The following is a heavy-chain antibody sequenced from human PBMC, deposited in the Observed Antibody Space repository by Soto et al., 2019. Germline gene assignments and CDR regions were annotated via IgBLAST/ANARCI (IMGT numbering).Heavy chain of an antibody. CDR1: GYTFTRYT. CDR2: INPDNGNT. V-gene: IGHV1-3*01. J-gene: IGHJ5*02. D-gene: IGHD2-15*01. CDR3: ARGIATGQLDP. Sequence: QVQLVQSGAEVKKPGASLKISCKASGYTFTRYTMNWVRQAPGQRLEWMGWINPDNGNTKSSQKFQDRVIITRDTSASTAYMDLSSLRSEDTAVYYCARGIATGQLDPWGQGTVVTVSS.